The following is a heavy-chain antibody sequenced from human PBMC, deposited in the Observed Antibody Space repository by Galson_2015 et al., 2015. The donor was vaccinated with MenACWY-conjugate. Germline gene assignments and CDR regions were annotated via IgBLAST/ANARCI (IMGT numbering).Heavy chain of an antibody. Sequence: PALVNPTQPLTLPSTFSGFSLRTRVLCVNWIRQPPGKALEWLARIDWDGDKYYSASLKPRLTISKDTSKNQVVLIMTNMDPVDTATYYCAQISSSYCRGGDYWGQGTLVTVSS. V-gene: IGHV2-70*11. CDR3: AQISSSYCRGGDY. CDR2: IDWDGDK. CDR1: GFSLRTRVLC. J-gene: IGHJ4*02. D-gene: IGHD2-15*01.